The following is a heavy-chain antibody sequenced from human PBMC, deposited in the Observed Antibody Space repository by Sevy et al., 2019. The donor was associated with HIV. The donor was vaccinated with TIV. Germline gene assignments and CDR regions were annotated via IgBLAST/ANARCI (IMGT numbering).Heavy chain of an antibody. J-gene: IGHJ4*02. V-gene: IGHV3-21*01. CDR3: ARGGGYGPATPFDY. Sequence: GGSLRLSCAASGFTFSSYSMNWVRQAPGKGLEWVSSISSSSSYIYYADSVKGRFTISRDNAKNSLYLQMNSLRAEDTAVYYCARGGGYGPATPFDYWGQGTLVTVSS. D-gene: IGHD5-12*01. CDR1: GFTFSSYS. CDR2: ISSSSSYI.